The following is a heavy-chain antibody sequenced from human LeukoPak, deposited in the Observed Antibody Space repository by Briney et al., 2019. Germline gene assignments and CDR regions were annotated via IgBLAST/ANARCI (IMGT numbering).Heavy chain of an antibody. CDR1: GGSISGYY. Sequence: SETLSLTRTVSGGSISGYYWSWIRQPAGKGLEWIGRIYTTGSTNYNPSLKSRVTMSVDTSKKQFSLKLSSVTAADTAVYYCARGLGDAFDIWGQGTKVTVSS. J-gene: IGHJ3*02. CDR3: ARGLGDAFDI. V-gene: IGHV4-4*07. CDR2: IYTTGST.